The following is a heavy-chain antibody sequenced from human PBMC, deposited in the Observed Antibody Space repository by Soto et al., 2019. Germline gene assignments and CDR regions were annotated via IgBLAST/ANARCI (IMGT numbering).Heavy chain of an antibody. V-gene: IGHV3-23*01. Sequence: GGSLRLSCAASGFTFSSYGMSWVRQAPGKGLEWVSAISGSGGSTHYADSVKGRCTISRDNSKNTLYLQMNSLRAEDTAVYYCAKALNSYEYDSSGYTPWYYYGMDVWGQGTTVTVSS. CDR3: AKALNSYEYDSSGYTPWYYYGMDV. J-gene: IGHJ6*02. CDR2: ISGSGGST. CDR1: GFTFSSYG. D-gene: IGHD3-22*01.